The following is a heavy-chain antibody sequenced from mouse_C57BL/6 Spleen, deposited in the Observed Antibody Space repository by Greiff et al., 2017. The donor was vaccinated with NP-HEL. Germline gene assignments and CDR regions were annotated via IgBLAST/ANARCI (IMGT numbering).Heavy chain of an antibody. V-gene: IGHV1-18*01. J-gene: IGHJ2*01. Sequence: EVQLQQSGPELVKPGASVKIPCKASGYTFTDYNMDWVKQSHGKSLEWIGDINPNNGGTIYNQKFKGKATLTVDKSSSTAYMELRSLTSEDTAVYYCARSLSYSSSYDFDYWGQGTTLTVSS. CDR2: INPNNGGT. D-gene: IGHD1-1*01. CDR1: GYTFTDYN. CDR3: ARSLSYSSSYDFDY.